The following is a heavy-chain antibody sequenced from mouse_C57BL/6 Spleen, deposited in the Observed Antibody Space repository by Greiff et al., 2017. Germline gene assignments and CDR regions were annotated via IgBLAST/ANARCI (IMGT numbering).Heavy chain of an antibody. D-gene: IGHD1-1*01. Sequence: VQLQQSGPELVQPGASVKISCKASGYAFSSSWMNWVKQRPGKGLEWIGRIYPGDGDTNYNGTFKGKATLTADKSSSTAYMQLSSLTSEDSAVYFCARKPEYYGSSYHYAMEYWGQGTSVTVSS. CDR2: IYPGDGDT. CDR1: GYAFSSSW. J-gene: IGHJ4*01. V-gene: IGHV1-82*01. CDR3: ARKPEYYGSSYHYAMEY.